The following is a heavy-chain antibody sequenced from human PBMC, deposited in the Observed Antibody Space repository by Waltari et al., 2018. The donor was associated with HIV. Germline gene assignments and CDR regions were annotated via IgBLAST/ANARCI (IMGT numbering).Heavy chain of an antibody. J-gene: IGHJ2*01. Sequence: QLQLQESGPGLVKPSETLSLTCTVSGDSISNSNYFWGWTRQPPGKGLGWIGRIYYSGSTYSTPSLKSRVTISVDTSKNQFSLKVNSVTAADTAVYYCARHALRVGAAYWSFDLWGRGTLVTVSS. CDR1: GDSISNSNYF. CDR2: IYYSGST. D-gene: IGHD1-26*01. CDR3: ARHALRVGAAYWSFDL. V-gene: IGHV4-39*01.